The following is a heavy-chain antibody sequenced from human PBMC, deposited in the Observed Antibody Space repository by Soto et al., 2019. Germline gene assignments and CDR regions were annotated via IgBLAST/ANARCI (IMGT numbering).Heavy chain of an antibody. CDR1: GGSSSSYY. CDR3: ARGPIEYSSSKLFDY. CDR2: IYYSGST. Sequence: PSETLSLTCTVSGGSSSSYYGSWIRQPPGKGLEWIGYIYYSGSTNYNPSLKSRVTISVDTSKNQFSLKLSSVTAADTAVYYCARGPIEYSSSKLFDYWGQGTLVTVSS. V-gene: IGHV4-59*01. J-gene: IGHJ4*02. D-gene: IGHD6-6*01.